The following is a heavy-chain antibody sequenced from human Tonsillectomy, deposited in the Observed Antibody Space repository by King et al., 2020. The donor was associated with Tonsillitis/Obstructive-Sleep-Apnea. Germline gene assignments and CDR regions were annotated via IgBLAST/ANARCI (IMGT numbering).Heavy chain of an antibody. Sequence: QLVQSGAEVKKPGASVKVSCKASGYTFTTYDINWVRQATGQGLEWMGWMNPNSGNTGYAQKFQGRVTMTRNTSISTAYMELSSLRSEDTAVYYCAREFYDSSGYYMDVWGKGTTVTVSS. D-gene: IGHD3-22*01. CDR2: MNPNSGNT. CDR3: AREFYDSSGYYMDV. CDR1: GYTFTTYD. V-gene: IGHV1-8*01. J-gene: IGHJ6*03.